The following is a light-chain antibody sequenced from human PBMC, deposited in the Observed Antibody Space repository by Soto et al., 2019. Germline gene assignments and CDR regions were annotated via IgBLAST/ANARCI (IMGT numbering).Light chain of an antibody. J-gene: IGKJ1*01. CDR3: QQYNSYSA. CDR1: QSISSW. V-gene: IGKV1-5*01. Sequence: DIQMTQSPSTLSASVGDRVTITCRASQSISSWLAWYKQQPGKAPNLLIYDASSLESGVPSRFSGSGSGTEFTLTIRSLKPDDFATYYCQQYNSYSAVGQGTKVEIK. CDR2: DAS.